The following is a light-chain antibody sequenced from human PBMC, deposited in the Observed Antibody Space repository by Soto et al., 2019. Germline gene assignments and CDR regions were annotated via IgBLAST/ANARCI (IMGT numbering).Light chain of an antibody. V-gene: IGLV2-8*01. CDR2: DVT. J-gene: IGLJ3*02. CDR1: SSDVGGYNY. CDR3: SSYAASNNFYFV. Sequence: QSALTQPPSASGSPGQSVTISCTGTSSDVGGYNYVSWYQQYPGRAPKLMIYDVTKRPSGVPDRFSGSKSGNTASLTVSGLQAEDEADYSCSSYAASNNFYFVFGGGTKVTVL.